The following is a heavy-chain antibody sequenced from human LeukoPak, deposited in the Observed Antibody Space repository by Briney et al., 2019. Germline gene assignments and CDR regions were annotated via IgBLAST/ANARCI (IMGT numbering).Heavy chain of an antibody. J-gene: IGHJ4*02. CDR3: AKNGDSERWLQPKFVTH. CDR2: ISYDGSNN. D-gene: IGHD5-24*01. V-gene: IGHV3-30*18. Sequence: GGSLRLSCAASGFTFSSYSMSWVRQAPGKGLEWVAVISYDGSNNYYADSVKGRFTMSRGNSKNTLYLQMNSLRAEDTAVYYCAKNGDSERWLQPKFVTHWGQGTLVTVSS. CDR1: GFTFSSYS.